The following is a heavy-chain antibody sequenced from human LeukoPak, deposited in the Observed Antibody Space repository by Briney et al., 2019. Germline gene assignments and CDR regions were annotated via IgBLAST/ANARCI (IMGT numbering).Heavy chain of an antibody. CDR1: GFTFSSYW. V-gene: IGHV3-74*01. Sequence: GGSLRLSCAASGFTFSSYWMHWVRQAPGKGLVWVSRINPDGSTISHADSVKGRFTISRDNAKNTLYLEMNSLRAEDTAVYYCARDLGWLQSHWGQGTLVTVSS. CDR3: ARDLGWLQSH. J-gene: IGHJ4*02. CDR2: INPDGSTI. D-gene: IGHD5-24*01.